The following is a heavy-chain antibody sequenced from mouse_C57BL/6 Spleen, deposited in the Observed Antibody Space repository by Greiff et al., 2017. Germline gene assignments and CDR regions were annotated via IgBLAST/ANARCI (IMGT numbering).Heavy chain of an antibody. Sequence: EVKLMESGGGLVKPGGSLKLSCAASGFTFSSYAMSWVRQTPEKRLEWVATISDGGSYTYYPDNVKGRFTISRDNAKNNLYLQMSHLKSEDTAMYYCARSDGYYHYWYFDVWGTGTTVTVSS. CDR1: GFTFSSYA. CDR3: ARSDGYYHYWYFDV. V-gene: IGHV5-4*03. CDR2: ISDGGSYT. J-gene: IGHJ1*03. D-gene: IGHD2-3*01.